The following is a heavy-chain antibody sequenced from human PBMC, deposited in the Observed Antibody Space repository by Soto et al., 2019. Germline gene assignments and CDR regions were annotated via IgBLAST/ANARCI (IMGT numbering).Heavy chain of an antibody. CDR3: ATNSMIAVLKTTCGR. Sequence: SVKVSCKASGGSFSGYGVSWVRQAPGQGLEWMGGVIPIFGTTEYAQKFQDRVALSADESMRTAYMQLSGLTSEDTAVYFCATNSMIAVLKTTCGRWRQGTGGTFAS. V-gene: IGHV1-69*13. D-gene: IGHD3-22*01. J-gene: IGHJ3*01. CDR1: GGSFSGYG. CDR2: VIPIFGTT.